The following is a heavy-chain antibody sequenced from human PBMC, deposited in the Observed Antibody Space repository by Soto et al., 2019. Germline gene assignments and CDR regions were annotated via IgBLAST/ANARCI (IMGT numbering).Heavy chain of an antibody. CDR1: GYTLSDFY. V-gene: IGHV1-69-2*01. D-gene: IGHD3-10*01. Sequence: ASVKVSCKVSGYTLSDFYMHWVKQAPGKGLEWMGLADPEDAETIYAEKFQGRVTIIADTSTDTANMELSSLRSDDTAVYYCATAFRARLGWFDPWGQGTQVTVSS. CDR3: ATAFRARLGWFDP. CDR2: ADPEDAET. J-gene: IGHJ5*02.